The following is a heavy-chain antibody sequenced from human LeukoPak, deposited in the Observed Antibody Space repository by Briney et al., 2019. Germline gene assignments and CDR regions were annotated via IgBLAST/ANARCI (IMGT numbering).Heavy chain of an antibody. CDR2: IYSGGNT. CDR1: GFSVSNTY. CDR3: ANLDSSGYYPLDY. Sequence: GGSLRLSCAASGFSVSNTYMSWVRQAPGKGLEWVSIIYSGGNTYYADSVKGRFTISRDNSKNTLYLQMNSLRAEDTAVYYCANLDSSGYYPLDYWGQGTLVTVSS. J-gene: IGHJ4*02. V-gene: IGHV3-53*05. D-gene: IGHD3-22*01.